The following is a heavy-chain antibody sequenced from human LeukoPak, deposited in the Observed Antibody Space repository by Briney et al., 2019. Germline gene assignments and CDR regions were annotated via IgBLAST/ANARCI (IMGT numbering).Heavy chain of an antibody. V-gene: IGHV3-21*01. CDR2: ISSSATYT. Sequence: GGSLRLSCVASGFTFSSYSMNWVRQAPGKGPEWVSSISSSATYTYYADSVRGRFTISRDNAKESLYLQMNSLRADDTALYYCARDSTADLDYWGQGTLVTVSS. CDR3: ARDSTADLDY. J-gene: IGHJ4*02. D-gene: IGHD6-19*01. CDR1: GFTFSSYS.